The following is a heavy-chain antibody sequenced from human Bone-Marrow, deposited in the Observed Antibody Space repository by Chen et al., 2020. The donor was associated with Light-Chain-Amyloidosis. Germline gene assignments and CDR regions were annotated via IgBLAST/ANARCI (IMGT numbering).Heavy chain of an antibody. CDR1: GYTFPNYW. Sequence: EVQLEQSGPEVKKPGESLKIACKGSGYTFPNYWIGRMRQIPGKGLEWMGVICPDDADSIYSPPVQGQVPISADKSITTAYLQGSGLMSSDTAMYYCARRRDGYNFDYWGPGTLVTVSS. V-gene: IGHV5-51*01. CDR3: ARRRDGYNFDY. J-gene: IGHJ4*02. D-gene: IGHD5-12*01. CDR2: ICPDDADS.